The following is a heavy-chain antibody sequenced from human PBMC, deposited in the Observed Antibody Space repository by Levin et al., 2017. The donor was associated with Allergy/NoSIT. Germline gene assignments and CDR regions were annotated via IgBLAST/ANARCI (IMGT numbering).Heavy chain of an antibody. D-gene: IGHD1-14*01. CDR3: AKEAGIYYGMDI. Sequence: GESLKISCAASRFTFSSYAMTWVRQAPGKGLEWVSTISGSGVRTYYADSVKGRFTISRDNSKNTLDLQMNSLRVEDTAIYYCAKEAGIYYGMDIWGQGTTVTVSS. J-gene: IGHJ6*02. CDR2: ISGSGVRT. CDR1: RFTFSSYA. V-gene: IGHV3-23*01.